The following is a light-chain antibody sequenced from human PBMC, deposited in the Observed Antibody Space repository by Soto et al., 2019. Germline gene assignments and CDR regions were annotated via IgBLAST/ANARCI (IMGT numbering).Light chain of an antibody. CDR3: QQSYTTPLT. Sequence: DIQMTQSPSSLSASVGDRVTITCRASQSISTYLNWYQQKPGKAPKLLIYTASSLQAEVPSRFSGRGSGTDFTLTISSPQPKDFATYYCQQSYTTPLTFGGGTKVEI. CDR2: TAS. CDR1: QSISTY. J-gene: IGKJ4*01. V-gene: IGKV1-39*01.